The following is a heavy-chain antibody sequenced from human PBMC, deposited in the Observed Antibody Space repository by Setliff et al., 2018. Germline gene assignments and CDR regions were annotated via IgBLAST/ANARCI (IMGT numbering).Heavy chain of an antibody. CDR3: AKGGPYYYYYMDV. CDR1: GFTFTDYA. J-gene: IGHJ6*03. V-gene: IGHV3-23*05. Sequence: GGSLRLSCAASGFTFTDYAMTWVRQAPGKGLEWVSTIYSGDRSTFYTDSVKGRFAVSRDNSRNTLYLEMNSLRPEDTAMYYCAKGGPYYYYYMDVWGKGTMVTVSS. CDR2: IYSGDRST. D-gene: IGHD3-16*01.